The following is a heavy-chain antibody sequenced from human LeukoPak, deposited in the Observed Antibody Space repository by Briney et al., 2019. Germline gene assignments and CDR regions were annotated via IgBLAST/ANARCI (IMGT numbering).Heavy chain of an antibody. J-gene: IGHJ4*02. CDR1: GYTFTGYY. Sequence: ASVKVSCKASGYTFTGYYMHWVRQAPGQGLEWMGWINPNSGGTSYAQKFQGRVTMTRDTSISTAYMELSRLRSDDTAVYYCARDHTPRYYYDSGGYFDYWGQGTLVTVSS. CDR3: ARDHTPRYYYDSGGYFDY. D-gene: IGHD3-22*01. CDR2: INPNSGGT. V-gene: IGHV1-2*02.